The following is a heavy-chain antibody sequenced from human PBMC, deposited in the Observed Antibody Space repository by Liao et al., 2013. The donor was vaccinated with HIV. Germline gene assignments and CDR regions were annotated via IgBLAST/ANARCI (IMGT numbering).Heavy chain of an antibody. V-gene: IGHV4-34*01. CDR3: ARAWPHFWSGYYIYPTLYFDY. J-gene: IGHJ4*02. D-gene: IGHD3-3*02. CDR1: GGSFSGYY. CDR2: INHSGST. Sequence: QVQLQQWGAGLLKPSETLSLTCAVYGGSFSGYYWSWIRQPPGKGLEWIGEINHSGSTNYNPSLKSRVTISVDTSKNQFSLKLSSVTAADTAVYYCARAWPHFWSGYYIYPTLYFDYWGQGTLVTVSS.